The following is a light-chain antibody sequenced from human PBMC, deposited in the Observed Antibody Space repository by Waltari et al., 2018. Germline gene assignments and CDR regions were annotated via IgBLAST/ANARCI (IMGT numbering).Light chain of an antibody. CDR2: SDS. CDR1: NIGSKS. CDR3: LVWHSTTAHHGV. J-gene: IGLJ2*01. Sequence: SYVVTQSPPVSVAPGATARITCGGDNIGSKSVHWYQQSPGKAPWLVIPSDSDRPSGIPERFLGSNSGSTATLPISWVEADDDADYCCLVWHSTTAHHGVFGGGTKLTVL. V-gene: IGLV3-21*04.